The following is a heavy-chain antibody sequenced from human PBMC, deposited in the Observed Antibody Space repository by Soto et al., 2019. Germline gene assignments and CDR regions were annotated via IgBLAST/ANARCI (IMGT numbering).Heavy chain of an antibody. V-gene: IGHV1-46*01. D-gene: IGHD3-10*01. J-gene: IGHJ3*02. Sequence: ASVKVSCKASGYTFTSYYMHWVRQAPGQGLEWMGIINPSGGGTSYAQKFQGRVTMTRDTSTSTVYMELSSLRSEDTAVYYCASHYYGSGSYYNAFDIWGQGTMVTVSS. CDR2: INPSGGGT. CDR3: ASHYYGSGSYYNAFDI. CDR1: GYTFTSYY.